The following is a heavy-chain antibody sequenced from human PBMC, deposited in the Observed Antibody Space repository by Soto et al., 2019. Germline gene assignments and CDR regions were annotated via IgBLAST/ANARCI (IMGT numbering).Heavy chain of an antibody. J-gene: IGHJ5*02. CDR1: GYSISSGYY. V-gene: IGHV4-38-2*01. Sequence: QVQLQESGPGLVKPSETLSLTCAVSGYSISSGYYWGWIRQPPGKGLEWIGSIHHSGSTYYNPSLKSRVTISVDTSKNQFSLKLSSVTAADTAVYYCARVSGYDFWSGYHGWFDPWGQGTLVTVSS. D-gene: IGHD3-3*01. CDR3: ARVSGYDFWSGYHGWFDP. CDR2: IHHSGST.